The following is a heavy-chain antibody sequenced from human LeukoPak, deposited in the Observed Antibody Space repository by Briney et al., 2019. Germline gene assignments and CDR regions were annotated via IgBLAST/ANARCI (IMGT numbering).Heavy chain of an antibody. CDR3: ARVGSGGAWFDF. CDR2: VYASGTT. D-gene: IGHD6-19*01. Sequence: SETLSLTCTVSSGSITGYYWSWIRQPPGKGLEWIGYVYASGTTNYNPSLKSRVTISLDTSKNQLSLTLTSVTAADTAVYYCARVGSGGAWFDFWGQGTLVSVSS. CDR1: SGSITGYY. J-gene: IGHJ4*02. V-gene: IGHV4-59*01.